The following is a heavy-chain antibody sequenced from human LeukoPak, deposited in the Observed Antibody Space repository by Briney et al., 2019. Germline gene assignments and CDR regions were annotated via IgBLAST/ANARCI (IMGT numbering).Heavy chain of an antibody. CDR1: GFSFSTSP. V-gene: IGHV3-23*01. CDR2: MNNGPGAT. J-gene: IGHJ6*02. D-gene: IGHD5-12*01. CDR3: TKTHYDLLDV. Sequence: SGGSLRLSCAASGFSFSTSPMSWVRQPPGKGLEWVSAMNNGPGATFYRDSVGGRFTISRDDSKSTLYLQMNSLRAEDTGTYYCTKTHYDLLDVWGQGTTVTVSS.